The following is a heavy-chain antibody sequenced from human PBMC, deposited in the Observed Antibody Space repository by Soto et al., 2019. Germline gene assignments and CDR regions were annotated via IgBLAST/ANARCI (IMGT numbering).Heavy chain of an antibody. V-gene: IGHV2-5*02. CDR3: AHAYGGRSLY. J-gene: IGHJ4*02. Sequence: QITLKEAGPTLVKPTQTLTLTCTFSGFSLTTDRVGVGWIRQPPGEALEWLAVIYWDDSKTYRPSLESRLTITKDDSKNQVALTMTNIDSLDTATYYCAHAYGGRSLYWGQGTLVTVSS. CDR1: GFSLTTDRVG. CDR2: IYWDDSK. D-gene: IGHD1-26*01.